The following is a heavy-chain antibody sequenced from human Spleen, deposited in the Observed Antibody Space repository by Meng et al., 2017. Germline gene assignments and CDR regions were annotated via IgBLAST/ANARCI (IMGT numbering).Heavy chain of an antibody. D-gene: IGHD6-25*01. CDR3: ARDEDISAAGKLFGDY. V-gene: IGHV1-2*06. Sequence: VQLGQFGAEVKNPGASVKVSCKPSGYNFPDYYIHWVRRAPGQGLEWMGRINPKSGDTHYAQKFQARVTMTGDTSISTAYMELSGLRSDDTAMYYCARDEDISAAGKLFGDYWGQGTLVTVSS. J-gene: IGHJ4*02. CDR1: GYNFPDYY. CDR2: INPKSGDT.